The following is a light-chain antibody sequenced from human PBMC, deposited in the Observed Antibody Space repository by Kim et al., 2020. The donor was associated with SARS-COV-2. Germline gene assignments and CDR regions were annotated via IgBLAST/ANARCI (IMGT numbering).Light chain of an antibody. J-gene: IGLJ2*01. CDR2: YDD. V-gene: IGLV1-36*01. Sequence: RQGVTISCSGSSSNIGNNAVNWYQQLPGKAPKLLIYYDDLLPSGVSDRFSGSKSGTSASLAISGLQSEDEADYYCAAWDDSLNVVVFGGGTQLTVL. CDR1: SSNIGNNA. CDR3: AAWDDSLNVVV.